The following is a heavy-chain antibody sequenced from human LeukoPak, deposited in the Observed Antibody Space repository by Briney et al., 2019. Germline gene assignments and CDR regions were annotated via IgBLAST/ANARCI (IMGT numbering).Heavy chain of an antibody. CDR2: ISYDGRNK. Sequence: GGSLRLSCAASGFTFSSYAMHWVRQAPGKGLEWVAVISYDGRNKYYADSVKGRFTISRDNSKNTLYLQMNSLRAEDTAVYYCARESDYYDSSGYYVAFDIWGQGTMVTVSS. CDR3: ARESDYYDSSGYYVAFDI. CDR1: GFTFSSYA. D-gene: IGHD3-22*01. V-gene: IGHV3-30*04. J-gene: IGHJ3*02.